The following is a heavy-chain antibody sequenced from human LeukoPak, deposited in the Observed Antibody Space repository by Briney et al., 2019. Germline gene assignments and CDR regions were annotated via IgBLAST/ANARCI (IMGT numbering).Heavy chain of an antibody. CDR2: FTGSDGNI. V-gene: IGHV3-23*01. CDR1: GSTFSSQA. Sequence: PGGSLRLSCAASGSTFSSQALSWVRQAPGKGLEWVSSFTGSDGNIHYADSVKGRFTLSRDSSKETMYLQMIGLRADDTATYYCAAGGGNTFNPWGQGSLVTVSS. CDR3: AAGGGNTFNP. J-gene: IGHJ5*02. D-gene: IGHD1/OR15-1a*01.